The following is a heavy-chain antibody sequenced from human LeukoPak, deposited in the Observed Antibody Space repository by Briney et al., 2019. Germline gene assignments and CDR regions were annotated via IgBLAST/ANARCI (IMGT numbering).Heavy chain of an antibody. V-gene: IGHV4-61*02. Sequence: SETLSLTCAVSGDSISSVNYYWSWIRQPAGKGLEWIGRIYTSGNTNYNPSLKSRIIISVDTSKNQFSLKLSSVTAADTAVYYCARLLRDFWSGYSPSYYYYYMDVWGKGTTVTVSS. CDR2: IYTSGNT. CDR3: ARLLRDFWSGYSPSYYYYYMDV. CDR1: GDSISSVNYY. J-gene: IGHJ6*03. D-gene: IGHD3-3*01.